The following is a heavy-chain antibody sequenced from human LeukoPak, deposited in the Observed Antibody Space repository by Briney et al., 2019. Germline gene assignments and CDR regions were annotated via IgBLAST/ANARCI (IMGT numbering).Heavy chain of an antibody. Sequence: SETPSLTCTVSGGSISSSSYYWGWIRLPPGKGLEWIGSIYYSGSTYYNPSLKSRVTISVDTSKNQFSLKLSSVTAADTAVYYCARTYYYDSSGYYPDAFDIWGQGTMVTVSS. V-gene: IGHV4-39*01. CDR2: IYYSGST. CDR3: ARTYYYDSSGYYPDAFDI. D-gene: IGHD3-22*01. CDR1: GGSISSSSYY. J-gene: IGHJ3*02.